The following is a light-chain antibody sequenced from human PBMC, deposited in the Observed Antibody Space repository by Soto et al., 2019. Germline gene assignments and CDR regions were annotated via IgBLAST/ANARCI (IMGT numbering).Light chain of an antibody. V-gene: IGKV3-20*01. CDR3: QQYGSSPRT. Sequence: EIVLTQSPGTLSLSPGERATLSCRASQSVSSSYLAWYQHKPGQAPRLLIYGASSRATGIPDRFSGSGSGTDFTLTISRLEPEDFAVYYCQQYGSSPRTFGQGIKVDIK. J-gene: IGKJ1*01. CDR2: GAS. CDR1: QSVSSSY.